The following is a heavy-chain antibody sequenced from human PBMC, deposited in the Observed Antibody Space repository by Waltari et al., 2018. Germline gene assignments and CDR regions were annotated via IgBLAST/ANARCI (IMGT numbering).Heavy chain of an antibody. V-gene: IGHV4-38-2*01. CDR2: IYHSGST. D-gene: IGHD4-17*01. Sequence: QVQLQESGPGLVKPSETLSLTCAVSGYSISSGYYWGWIRQPPGKGLEWIGSIYHSGSTYYDPTLKSRFTISVDTSKSQFSLRLSSVTAADTAVYYCARKLDYGDYYYYYYMDVWGKGTTVTVSS. CDR1: GYSISSGYY. CDR3: ARKLDYGDYYYYYYMDV. J-gene: IGHJ6*03.